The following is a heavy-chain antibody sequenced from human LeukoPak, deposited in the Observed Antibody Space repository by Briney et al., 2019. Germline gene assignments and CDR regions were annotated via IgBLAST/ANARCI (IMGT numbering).Heavy chain of an antibody. CDR1: GGSISSYY. V-gene: IGHV4-59*01. Sequence: SETLSLTCTVSGGSISSYYWSWIRQPPGKGLEWIGYIYYSGSTNYNPSLKSRVTISVDTSKNQFSLKLSSVTAADSAVYYCARDKVLSNWGQGTLVTVSS. CDR2: IYYSGST. CDR3: ARDKVLSN. J-gene: IGHJ4*02. D-gene: IGHD6-13*01.